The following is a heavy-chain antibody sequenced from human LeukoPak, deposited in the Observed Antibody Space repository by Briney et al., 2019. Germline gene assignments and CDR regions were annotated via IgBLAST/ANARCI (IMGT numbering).Heavy chain of an antibody. D-gene: IGHD3-22*01. V-gene: IGHV4-59*08. Sequence: SETLSLTCTVAGGSISGYYWNWIRQSPGKGLEWIGYVYYSGTTKYSPSLESRVTMSVDTSQNQFSLKLSSVTAADTAVYYCARHESSWYLYNWFDPWGQGTQVTVSS. CDR1: GGSISGYY. CDR2: VYYSGTT. CDR3: ARHESSWYLYNWFDP. J-gene: IGHJ5*02.